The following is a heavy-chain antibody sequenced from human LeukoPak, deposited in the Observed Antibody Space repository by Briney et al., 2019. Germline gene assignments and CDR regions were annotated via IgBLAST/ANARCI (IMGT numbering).Heavy chain of an antibody. CDR1: KFAFSSYA. J-gene: IGHJ4*02. V-gene: IGHV3-23*01. Sequence: GGSLRLSCAASKFAFSSYAMSWVRQAPGKGLEWVSAISGGGGNTYYADSVKGRFTISRDNSKNTLYLQMNSLRAEDTAVYYCAKGSGRGYSYGLEYWGQGTLVTVSS. CDR2: ISGGGGNT. D-gene: IGHD5-18*01. CDR3: AKGSGRGYSYGLEY.